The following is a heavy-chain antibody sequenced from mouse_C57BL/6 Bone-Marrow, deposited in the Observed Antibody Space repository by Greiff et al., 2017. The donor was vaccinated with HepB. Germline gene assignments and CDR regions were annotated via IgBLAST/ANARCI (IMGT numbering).Heavy chain of an antibody. CDR3: ARSNWENAMDY. Sequence: EVQVVESGPGMVKPSQSLSLTCTVTGYSITSGYDWHWIRHFPGNKLEWMGYISYSGSTNYNPSLKTRISITHDTSKNRFFLKLNSVTTEDTATYYCARSNWENAMDYWGQGTSVTVSS. J-gene: IGHJ4*01. CDR1: GYSITSGYD. D-gene: IGHD4-1*01. CDR2: ISYSGST. V-gene: IGHV3-1*01.